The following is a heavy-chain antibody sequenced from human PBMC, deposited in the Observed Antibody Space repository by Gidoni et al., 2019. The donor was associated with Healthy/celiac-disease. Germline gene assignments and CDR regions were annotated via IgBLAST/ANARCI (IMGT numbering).Heavy chain of an antibody. V-gene: IGHV2-26*01. J-gene: IGHJ6*02. D-gene: IGHD2-2*01. CDR3: ARINIVVVPAAPKYYYYYYGMDV. Sequence: QVTLKESGPVLVKPTETLTLTCTVSGFSLSNARMGVSWIRQPPGKALEWLAHIFSNDEKSYSTSLKSKFTISKDTSKSQVVLTMINMDPVDTATYYCARINIVVVPAAPKYYYYYYGMDVWGQGTTVTVSS. CDR2: IFSNDEK. CDR1: GFSLSNARMG.